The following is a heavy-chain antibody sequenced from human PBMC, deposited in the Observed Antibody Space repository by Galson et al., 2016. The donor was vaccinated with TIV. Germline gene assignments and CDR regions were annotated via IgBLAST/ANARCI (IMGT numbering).Heavy chain of an antibody. CDR3: AHGSGWLLDY. D-gene: IGHD6-19*01. V-gene: IGHV2-5*02. J-gene: IGHJ4*02. CDR2: IYWDDQK. CDR1: GFSLASTAVG. Sequence: PALVKPTQTLTLTCSFSGFSLASTAVGVGWVRQPPGEALDWLGPIYWDDQKWYRPPLQNRMTITKDTSKNHVVLTLTNLEPADTGTYYCAHGSGWLLDYWGQGILVTVSS.